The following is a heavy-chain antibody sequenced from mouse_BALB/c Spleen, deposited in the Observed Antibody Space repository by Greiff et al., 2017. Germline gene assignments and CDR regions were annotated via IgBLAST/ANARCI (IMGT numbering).Heavy chain of an antibody. V-gene: IGHV8-8*01. D-gene: IGHD2-4*01. Sequence: QVTLKESGPGLLQPSQTLSLTCSFSGFSLSTSGMGVGWIRQPSGKGLEWLAHIWWDDVKRYNPAQKNRLTISKDTSSSQVFLKIARVDTADTATYYCARIIYDYDDAMDYWGQGTSVTVSS. J-gene: IGHJ4*01. CDR2: IWWDDVK. CDR1: GFSLSTSGMG. CDR3: ARIIYDYDDAMDY.